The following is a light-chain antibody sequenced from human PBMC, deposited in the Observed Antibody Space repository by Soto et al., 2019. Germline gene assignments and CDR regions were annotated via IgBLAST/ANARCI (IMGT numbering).Light chain of an antibody. CDR2: GTS. Sequence: VLSQSPAILSLSPGERATLSCRASQSVPSTYFAWYRQKAGQPPRLLNSGTSNRATGIPDRFSGSGSGTDFTLTISRLEPEDFSFYFCQQFGNSPWTFGQGTKVEI. V-gene: IGKV3-20*01. J-gene: IGKJ1*01. CDR1: QSVPSTY. CDR3: QQFGNSPWT.